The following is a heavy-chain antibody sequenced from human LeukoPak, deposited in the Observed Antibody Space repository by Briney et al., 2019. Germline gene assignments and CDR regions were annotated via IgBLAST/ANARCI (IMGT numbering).Heavy chain of an antibody. CDR2: IYYSGST. CDR1: GGSISSYY. V-gene: IGHV4-59*08. D-gene: IGHD3-10*01. Sequence: PSETLSLTCTVSGGSISSYYWSWIRQPPGKGLEWIGYIYYSGSTNYNPSLKSRVTISVDKSKNQFSLKLSSVTAADTAVYYCARLPNYYDAFDIWGQGTVVTVSS. J-gene: IGHJ3*02. CDR3: ARLPNYYDAFDI.